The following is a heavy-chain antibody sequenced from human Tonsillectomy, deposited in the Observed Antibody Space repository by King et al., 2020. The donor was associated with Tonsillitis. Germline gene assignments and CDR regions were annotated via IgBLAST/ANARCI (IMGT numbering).Heavy chain of an antibody. CDR2: IFYSGST. J-gene: IGHJ5*02. CDR1: GDSISSNNYY. CDR3: ARHPVWWSDRLSVWFDP. Sequence: LQLQESGPGLVKTSETLSLSCTVSGDSISSNNYYWGWVRQPPGQGLEWIGSIFYSGSTYYNPSLRSRVTISVDTSKNRFSRRVNSVTAADTAVYYCARHPVWWSDRLSVWFDPWGQGILVTVSS. D-gene: IGHD2-21*01. V-gene: IGHV4-39*07.